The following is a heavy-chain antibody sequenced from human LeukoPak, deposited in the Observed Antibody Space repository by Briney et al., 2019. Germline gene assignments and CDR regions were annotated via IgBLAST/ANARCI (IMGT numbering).Heavy chain of an antibody. J-gene: IGHJ5*02. V-gene: IGHV4-4*07. CDR1: GGSINSYY. CDR2: IHSSGST. Sequence: SETLSLTCTVSGGSINSYYWSWIRQPAGKGLEWIGRIHSSGSTNYNPSLKSRVIMSVDTSKNQFSLKLSSMTAADTAVYYCARGGSSWNNWFDPWGQGTLVTVSS. D-gene: IGHD6-13*01. CDR3: ARGGSSWNNWFDP.